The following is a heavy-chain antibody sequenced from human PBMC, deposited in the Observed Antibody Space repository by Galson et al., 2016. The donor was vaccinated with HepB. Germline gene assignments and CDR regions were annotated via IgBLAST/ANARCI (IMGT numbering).Heavy chain of an antibody. CDR2: IHYSGTT. V-gene: IGHV4-59*01. CDR1: GGSIYSTYY. CDR3: ARGGASSQWFFP. Sequence: SETLSLTCTVSGGSIYSTYYWSWLRQPPGKGLEWIGYIHYSGTTKYNPSLESRVTVSVDTSKNQFSLKLSSVTAADTAVYFCARGGASSQWFFPWGLGTLVTVSS. J-gene: IGHJ5*02. D-gene: IGHD3-16*01.